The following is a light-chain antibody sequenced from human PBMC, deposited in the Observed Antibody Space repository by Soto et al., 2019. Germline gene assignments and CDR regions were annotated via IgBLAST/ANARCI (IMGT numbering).Light chain of an antibody. CDR3: QQYGSSPET. CDR2: GVS. CDR1: QSVSSSY. V-gene: IGKV3-20*01. J-gene: IGKJ1*01. Sequence: EIVLTQSPGTLSLSPGERATLSCRASQSVSSSYLAWYQQKPGQAPRLLIYGVSSRATGIPVRFSGSGSGTDFTLTISRLEPEDFAVYYCQQYGSSPETFGQGTKVDIK.